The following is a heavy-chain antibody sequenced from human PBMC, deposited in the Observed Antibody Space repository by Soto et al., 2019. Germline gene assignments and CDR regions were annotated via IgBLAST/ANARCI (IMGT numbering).Heavy chain of an antibody. CDR3: ARRAETNGWNGFGADKYYFDF. D-gene: IGHD1-1*01. CDR2: MNPNTGNS. V-gene: IGHV1-8*01. J-gene: IGHJ4*02. CDR1: GYTFTSYD. Sequence: ASVKVSFKASGYTFTSYDIYWVRQATGQGLEWMGWMNPNTGNSAYAQKFQGRVTVTSDTSINTVHMELNSLRSEDTAVYYCARRAETNGWNGFGADKYYFDFWGQGTLVTVSS.